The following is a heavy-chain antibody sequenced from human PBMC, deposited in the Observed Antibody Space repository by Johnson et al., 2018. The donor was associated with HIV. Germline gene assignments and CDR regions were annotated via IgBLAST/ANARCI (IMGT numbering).Heavy chain of an antibody. CDR1: GFTFSSYA. CDR2: ISYDGSNK. Sequence: QVQLVESGGGVVQPGRSLRLSCAASGFTFSSYAMHWVRQAPGKGLEWVAVISYDGSNKYYADSVKGRFTISRENAKNSLYLQMNNMRAEDTAVYFCASVWRKEGRHAFDIWGQGTMVTVSS. CDR3: ASVWRKEGRHAFDI. D-gene: IGHD1-1*01. V-gene: IGHV3-30*14. J-gene: IGHJ3*02.